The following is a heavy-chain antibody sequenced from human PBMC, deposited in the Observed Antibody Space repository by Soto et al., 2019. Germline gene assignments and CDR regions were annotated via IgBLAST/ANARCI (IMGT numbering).Heavy chain of an antibody. V-gene: IGHV1-18*01. CDR3: ASSDYCSGGSCYLFVY. J-gene: IGHJ4*02. D-gene: IGHD2-15*01. Sequence: ASMKVSCKASGYTFTSYGISWVRQAPGQGLEWMGWISAYNGNTNYAQKLQGRVTMTTDTSTSTAYMELRSLRSDDTAVYYCASSDYCSGGSCYLFVYWGQGTLVTVSS. CDR2: ISAYNGNT. CDR1: GYTFTSYG.